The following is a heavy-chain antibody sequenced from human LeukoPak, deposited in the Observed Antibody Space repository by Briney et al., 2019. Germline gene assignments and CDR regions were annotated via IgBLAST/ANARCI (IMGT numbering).Heavy chain of an antibody. CDR1: GGTFSSYT. CDR2: IIPILGIA. V-gene: IGHV1-69*02. J-gene: IGHJ4*02. D-gene: IGHD3-16*01. Sequence: SVKVSCKASGGTFSSYTISWVRQAPGQGLEWMGRIIPILGIANYAQKFQGRVTITADKSASTAYMELSSLRSEETAVYYCARGHVMSGYYFDYWGQGTLFTVSS. CDR3: ARGHVMSGYYFDY.